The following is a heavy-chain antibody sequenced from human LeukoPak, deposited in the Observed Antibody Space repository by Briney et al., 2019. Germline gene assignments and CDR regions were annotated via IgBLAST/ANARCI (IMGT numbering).Heavy chain of an antibody. CDR1: GGTFSSYA. V-gene: IGHV1-69*04. Sequence: ASVKVSCKASGGTFSSYAISWVRQAPGQGLEWMGRIIPILGIANYAQKFQGRVTITADKSTSTAYMELSSLRSEDTAVYYCARKHGGNYDYVWGTGPNDAFDIWGQGTMVTVSS. D-gene: IGHD3-16*01. CDR2: IIPILGIA. J-gene: IGHJ3*02. CDR3: ARKHGGNYDYVWGTGPNDAFDI.